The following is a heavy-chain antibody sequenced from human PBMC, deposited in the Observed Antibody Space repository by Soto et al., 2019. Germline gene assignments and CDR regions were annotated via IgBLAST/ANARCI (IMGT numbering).Heavy chain of an antibody. CDR1: GFSISSGYY. CDR3: ARVYGTVGARAYYYYGLDV. V-gene: IGHV4-38-2*01. CDR2: IYHNGNT. J-gene: IGHJ6*02. Sequence: PSETLSLTCAVSGFSISSGYYWGWIRQPPGKGLEWIGRIYHNGNTNYNPSLKSRVTISVDTSKNQFSLKLTPVIAADTAVYYCARVYGTVGARAYYYYGLDVWGQGTTVTSP. D-gene: IGHD1-26*01.